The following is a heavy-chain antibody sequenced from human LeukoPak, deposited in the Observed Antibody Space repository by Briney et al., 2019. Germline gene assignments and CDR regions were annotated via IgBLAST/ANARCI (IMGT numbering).Heavy chain of an antibody. CDR1: GFTFSSYA. V-gene: IGHV3-30-3*01. J-gene: IGHJ4*02. D-gene: IGHD1-14*01. CDR3: ARDYRGYFDY. Sequence: PGRSLRLSCAASGFTFSSYAMHWVRQAPGKGLEWVAVISYDGSNKYYADSVKGRFTISRDNSKNTLYLQMNSLRAEDTAVYYCARDYRGYFDYWGQGTLVTVSS. CDR2: ISYDGSNK.